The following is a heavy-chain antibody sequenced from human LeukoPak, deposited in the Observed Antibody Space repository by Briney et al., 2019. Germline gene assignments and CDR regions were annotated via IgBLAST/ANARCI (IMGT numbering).Heavy chain of an antibody. CDR2: INHSGST. J-gene: IGHJ4*02. CDR3: ARGIIGRTYDYVWGSYRYTSLDY. CDR1: GGSISSSNW. V-gene: IGHV4-4*02. D-gene: IGHD3-16*02. Sequence: SGTLSLTCAVSGGSISSSNWWSWVRQPPGKGLEWIGEINHSGSTNYNPSLKSRVTISVDTSKNQFSLKLSSVTAADTAVYYCARGIIGRTYDYVWGSYRYTSLDYWGQGTLVTVSS.